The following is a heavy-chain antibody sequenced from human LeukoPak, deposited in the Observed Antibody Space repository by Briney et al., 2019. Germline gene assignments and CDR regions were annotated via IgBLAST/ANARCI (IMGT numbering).Heavy chain of an antibody. V-gene: IGHV1-46*01. Sequence: ASVKVSCKASGYTFTSYYMHWVRQAPGQGLEWVGIINPSSGGATYAQNFQGRVTMTRDTSTSTVYMELSSLRSEDTAVYYCARGYSSSWRDLFDYWGQGTWSPSPQ. D-gene: IGHD6-13*01. CDR3: ARGYSSSWRDLFDY. J-gene: IGHJ4*02. CDR2: INPSSGGA. CDR1: GYTFTSYY.